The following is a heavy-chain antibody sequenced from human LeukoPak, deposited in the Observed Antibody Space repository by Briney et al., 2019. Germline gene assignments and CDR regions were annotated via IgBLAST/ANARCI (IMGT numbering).Heavy chain of an antibody. CDR1: GYTFTGNY. D-gene: IGHD5-12*01. Sequence: ASVKVSCKASGYTFTGNYMHWVRQAPGQGLEWVGWINPNSGDRSYAQTFQGRVTMTRDTSISTAYMELSSLRSDDTAVYYCARVGFVATIFGWFDPWGQGTLVTVSS. J-gene: IGHJ5*02. CDR2: INPNSGDR. CDR3: ARVGFVATIFGWFDP. V-gene: IGHV1-2*02.